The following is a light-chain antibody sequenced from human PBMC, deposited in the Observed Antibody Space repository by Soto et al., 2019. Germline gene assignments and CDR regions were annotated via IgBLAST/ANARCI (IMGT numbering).Light chain of an antibody. J-gene: IGLJ1*01. CDR2: SNN. CDR3: AAWDDSLSGLV. Sequence: QSVLTQPPSASGTPGQRVTISCSGSSSNIGSNYVYWYHQLPGTAPKLLIYSNNQRPSGVPDRFSGSKSGTSASLAISGLRYEDEADYYCAAWDDSLSGLVFGNGTKVTVL. V-gene: IGLV1-47*02. CDR1: SSNIGSNY.